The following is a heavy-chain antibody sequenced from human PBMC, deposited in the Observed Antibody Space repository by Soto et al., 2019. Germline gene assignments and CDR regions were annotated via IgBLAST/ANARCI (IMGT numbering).Heavy chain of an antibody. CDR1: GCTFDDYA. CDR3: ANGTMPRLSSTDDY. CDR2: ISWNSGSI. D-gene: IGHD2-2*01. V-gene: IGHV3-9*01. J-gene: IGHJ4*02. Sequence: EVQLMESGGGLVQPGRCLRLSCAVSGCTFDDYAMHWVRQAPGKGLEWVSGISWNSGSIGYADSVKGRFTISRDNAKNSLYLQMNSLRGEDTALYYCANGTMPRLSSTDDYWGPGTLVTVSS.